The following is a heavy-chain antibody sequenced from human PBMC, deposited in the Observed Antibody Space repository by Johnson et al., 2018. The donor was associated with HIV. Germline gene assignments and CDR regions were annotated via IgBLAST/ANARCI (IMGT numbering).Heavy chain of an antibody. Sequence: QVQLVESGGVWVQRGGSLKLSCAASGFTFSNYGMPWVRQAPGKGLEWVAGISYNGNNNYYADSLNGRFAISRDNSKNTLHLQMNSLRAEDTAVYYCARGFWRQVIPGAFDIWGQGKMVTVSS. CDR1: GFTFSNYG. D-gene: IGHD2-21*01. J-gene: IGHJ3*02. V-gene: IGHV3-30*03. CDR2: ISYNGNNN. CDR3: ARGFWRQVIPGAFDI.